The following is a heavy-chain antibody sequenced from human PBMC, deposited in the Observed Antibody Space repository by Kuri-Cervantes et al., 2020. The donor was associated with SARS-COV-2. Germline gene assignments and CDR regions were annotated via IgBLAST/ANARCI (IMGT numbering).Heavy chain of an antibody. V-gene: IGHV4-4*02. D-gene: IGHD4-17*01. CDR3: ARKVGGGDLYYYGMDV. CDR1: GGSISSSNW. Sequence: SCAVPGGSISSSNWWSWVRQPPGKGLEWIGEIYHSGSTNYNPSLKSRVTISVDKSKNQFSLKLSSVTAADTAVYYCARKVGGGDLYYYGMDVWGQGTTVTVSS. J-gene: IGHJ6*02. CDR2: IYHSGST.